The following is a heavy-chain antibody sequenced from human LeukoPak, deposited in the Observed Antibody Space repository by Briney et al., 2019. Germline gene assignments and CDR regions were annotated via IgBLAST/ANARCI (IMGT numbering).Heavy chain of an antibody. CDR3: ARVVAATIYQFDY. CDR2: IYNSGGT. CDR1: GGSINSNGYY. D-gene: IGHD2-15*01. V-gene: IGHV4-31*03. Sequence: PSETLSLTCTVSGGSINSNGYYWSWVRQHPGKGLEWIGYIYNSGGTYYNPSLKSRLTTSVDTSKNQFSLKLSSVTAADTAVYYCARVVAATIYQFDYWGQGTLVTVSS. J-gene: IGHJ4*02.